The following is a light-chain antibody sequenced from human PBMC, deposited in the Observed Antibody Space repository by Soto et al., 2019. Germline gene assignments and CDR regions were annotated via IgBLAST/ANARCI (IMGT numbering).Light chain of an antibody. V-gene: IGKV3-15*01. CDR2: GAS. CDR3: QQYGSSLT. J-gene: IGKJ4*01. Sequence: ETVMTQSPATLSVSPGERATLSFRASQSVSTNLAWYQQKPGQGPRLLIFGASTRAIGIPARFSGSGSGTDFTLTISRLEPEDSAVYYCQQYGSSLTFGGGTKVDVK. CDR1: QSVSTN.